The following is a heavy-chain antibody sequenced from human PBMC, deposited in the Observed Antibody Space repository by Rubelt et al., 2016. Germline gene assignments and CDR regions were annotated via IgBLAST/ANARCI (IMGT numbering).Heavy chain of an antibody. V-gene: IGHV4-34*01. D-gene: IGHD3-10*01. CDR1: GGSFSGYY. CDR2: INRGGST. Sequence: QLQLQQWGAGLLKPSETLSLTCAVYGGSFSGYYWSWIRQPPGKGLEWIGEINRGGSTDYNPSLKSRVTISVYKSQNQFALRLTSVTAADAAVYYCARGYGSGSYWNYWGQGTLVTVSS. CDR3: ARGYGSGSYWNY. J-gene: IGHJ4*02.